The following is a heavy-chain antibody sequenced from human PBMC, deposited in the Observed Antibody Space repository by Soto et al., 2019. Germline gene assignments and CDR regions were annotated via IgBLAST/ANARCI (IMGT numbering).Heavy chain of an antibody. CDR3: ARRGYSGYDYPPFDY. CDR1: GGSFSGYY. D-gene: IGHD5-12*01. J-gene: IGHJ4*02. V-gene: IGHV4-34*01. CDR2: INHSGST. Sequence: QVQLQQWGAGLLKPSETLSLTCAVYGGSFSGYYWSWIRQPPGKGLEWIGEINHSGSTNYNPSLKSRVTISVDTSKNQFSLKLSSVTAADTAVYYCARRGYSGYDYPPFDYWGQGTLVTVSP.